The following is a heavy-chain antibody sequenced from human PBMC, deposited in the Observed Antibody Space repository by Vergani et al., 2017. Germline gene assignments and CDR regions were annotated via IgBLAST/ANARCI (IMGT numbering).Heavy chain of an antibody. D-gene: IGHD6-13*01. Sequence: QVQLVQSGAEVQKPGASVKVSCKASGYTFTSYGISWVRQAPGQGLEWMGWISAYNGNTNYAQKLQGRVTMTTDTSTSTAYMELRSLRSDDTAVYYCARDPRISSSWYDRRQSSPPGPHYWGQGTLVTVSS. CDR3: ARDPRISSSWYDRRQSSPPGPHY. CDR1: GYTFTSYG. J-gene: IGHJ4*02. CDR2: ISAYNGNT. V-gene: IGHV1-18*01.